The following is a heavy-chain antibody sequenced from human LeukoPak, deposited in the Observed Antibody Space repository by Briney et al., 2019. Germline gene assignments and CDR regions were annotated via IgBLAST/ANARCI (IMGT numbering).Heavy chain of an antibody. CDR2: ISSSSNTI. D-gene: IGHD2-15*01. J-gene: IGHJ6*03. Sequence: GGSLRLSCAASRFTFSSYEMNWVRQAPGKGLEWVSYISSSSNTIYYADSVKGRLTISRDNAKNSLYLQMNSLRAEDTAVYYCARGGSYCSGSSCYSYYYMDVWGKGTTVTISS. CDR3: ARGGSYCSGSSCYSYYYMDV. CDR1: RFTFSSYE. V-gene: IGHV3-48*03.